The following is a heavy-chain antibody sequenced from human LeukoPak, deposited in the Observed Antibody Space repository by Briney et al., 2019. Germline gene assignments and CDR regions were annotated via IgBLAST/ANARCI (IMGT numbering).Heavy chain of an antibody. CDR3: ARVRGDYGEDSYYYYMDV. V-gene: IGHV4-61*02. CDR1: GGSISSGSYS. D-gene: IGHD4-17*01. CDR2: IYTSGST. Sequence: PSETLSLTCTVSGGSISSGSYSGSWIRQPAGKGLEWIGRIYTSGSTNYNPSLKSRVTISVDTSKNQFSLKLSSVTAADTAVYYCARVRGDYGEDSYYYYMDVWGKGTTVTISS. J-gene: IGHJ6*03.